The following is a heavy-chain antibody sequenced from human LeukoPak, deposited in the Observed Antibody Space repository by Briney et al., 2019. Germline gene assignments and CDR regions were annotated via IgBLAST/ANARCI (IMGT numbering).Heavy chain of an antibody. CDR3: ARDYYDSSGYYSGLDY. D-gene: IGHD3-22*01. CDR2: ISSSGSTI. Sequence: GGSLRLSCAASGFTFSSYEMNWVRQAPGKGLEWVSYISSSGSTIYYADSVKGRFTISRDNAKNSLYLQMNSLRAEDTAVYYCARDYYDSSGYYSGLDYWGQGTLVTVSS. CDR1: GFTFSSYE. V-gene: IGHV3-48*03. J-gene: IGHJ4*02.